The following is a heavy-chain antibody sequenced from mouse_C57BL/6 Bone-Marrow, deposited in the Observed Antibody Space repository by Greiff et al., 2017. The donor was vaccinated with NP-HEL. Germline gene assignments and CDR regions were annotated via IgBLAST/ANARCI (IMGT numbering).Heavy chain of an antibody. CDR1: GYTFTSYW. Sequence: VQLQQPGAELVMPGASVKLSCKASGYTFTSYWMHWVKQRPGQGLEWIGEIDPSDSYTNYNQKFKGKSTLTVDTSSSTAYMQLSSLTSEDSAVYYCARSEAYWGQGTLVTVSA. J-gene: IGHJ3*01. CDR3: ARSEAY. V-gene: IGHV1-69*01. CDR2: IDPSDSYT.